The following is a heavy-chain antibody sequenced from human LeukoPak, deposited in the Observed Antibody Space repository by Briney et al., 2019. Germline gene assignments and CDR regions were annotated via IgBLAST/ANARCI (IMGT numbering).Heavy chain of an antibody. CDR3: ALLGGKLLWRIDY. Sequence: ASVKVSCKASGYTFTGYYMHWVRQAPGQGLEWMGRINPNGGGTNYAQKFQGRVTMTRDTSISTAYMELSRLRSDDTAVYYCALLGGKLLWRIDYWGQGTRVTVSS. V-gene: IGHV1-2*06. CDR1: GYTFTGYY. J-gene: IGHJ4*02. D-gene: IGHD3-10*01. CDR2: INPNGGGT.